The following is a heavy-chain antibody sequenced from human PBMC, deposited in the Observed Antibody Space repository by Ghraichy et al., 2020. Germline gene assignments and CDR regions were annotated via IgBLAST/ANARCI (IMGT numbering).Heavy chain of an antibody. D-gene: IGHD3-10*01. Sequence: GESLNISCAASGFTFSSYSMNWVRQAPGKGLEWVSSISSSSSYIYYADSVKGRFTISRDNAKNSLYLQMNSLRAEDTAVYYCARDGGVRGADHPSLIYYYYGMDVWGQGTTVTVSS. CDR1: GFTFSSYS. CDR2: ISSSSSYI. J-gene: IGHJ6*02. V-gene: IGHV3-21*01. CDR3: ARDGGVRGADHPSLIYYYYGMDV.